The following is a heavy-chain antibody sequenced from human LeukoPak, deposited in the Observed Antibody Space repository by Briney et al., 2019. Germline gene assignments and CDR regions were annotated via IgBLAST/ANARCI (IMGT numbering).Heavy chain of an antibody. V-gene: IGHV3-48*03. CDR1: GLTFSSYE. CDR3: ARYYGSGSYVTGGMDV. D-gene: IGHD3-10*01. CDR2: ISTGGSTT. J-gene: IGHJ6*02. Sequence: GRSLRLSCAASGLTFSSYEMSWVRQAPGKGLEWLSYISTGGSTTHYADSVKGRFTMSRDNVKNSLYLQMNSLRAEDTAVYYCARYYGSGSYVTGGMDVWGQGTTVTVSS.